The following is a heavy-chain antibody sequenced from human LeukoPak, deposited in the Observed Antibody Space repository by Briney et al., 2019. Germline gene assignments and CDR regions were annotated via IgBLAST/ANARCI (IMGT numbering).Heavy chain of an antibody. J-gene: IGHJ4*02. CDR2: INANNGDT. CDR1: GYTFTNYG. Sequence: ASVKVSCKASGYTFTNYGITWVRQAPGQGLERMGWINANNGDTNYAQNLQGRLTMTRDTSTSTAYMELRSLRSDDTAVYFCARGPIAAAGDYWGQGTLVSLSS. CDR3: ARGPIAAAGDY. V-gene: IGHV1-18*01. D-gene: IGHD6-13*01.